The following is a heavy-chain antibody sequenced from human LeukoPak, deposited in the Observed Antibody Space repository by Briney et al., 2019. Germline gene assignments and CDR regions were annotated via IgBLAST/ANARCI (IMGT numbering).Heavy chain of an antibody. CDR2: IDHSGSS. CDR1: GAPISSSY. J-gene: IGHJ5*02. V-gene: IGHV4-59*01. Sequence: SETLSLTCPVSGAPISSSYWSWIRQPPGKGLEWIGYIDHSGSSDYNPSLKSRVTMSVDTSKNQFSLKVSSVTAADTAVYYCARGRNWFDPWGQGTPVTVSS. CDR3: ARGRNWFDP.